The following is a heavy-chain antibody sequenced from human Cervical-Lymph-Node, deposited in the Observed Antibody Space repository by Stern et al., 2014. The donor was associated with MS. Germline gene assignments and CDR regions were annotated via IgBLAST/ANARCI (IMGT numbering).Heavy chain of an antibody. V-gene: IGHV3-21*01. CDR1: GFTFSSYS. D-gene: IGHD2-21*02. Sequence: VQLVESGGGLVKPGGSLRISCAGSGFTFSSYSMKWVRQALGKGVEWVSSISSSSSYIYYADSVKGLFTISRDNAKNSLYLQMNSLRAEDTAVYYCARDSNKVTFFDYWGQGTLVTVSS. CDR2: ISSSSSYI. CDR3: ARDSNKVTFFDY. J-gene: IGHJ4*02.